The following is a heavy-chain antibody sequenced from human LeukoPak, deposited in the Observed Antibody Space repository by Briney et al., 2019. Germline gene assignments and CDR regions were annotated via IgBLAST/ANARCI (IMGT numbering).Heavy chain of an antibody. Sequence: GGSLRLSCAASGFTFSSYEMNWVRQAPGKGLEWVSYISSSGSTIYYADSVKGRFTISRDNAKNSLYLQMNSLRAEDTAVYYCARDQRDYDYWSGLVDIWGQGTMVTVSS. V-gene: IGHV3-48*03. CDR1: GFTFSSYE. CDR3: ARDQRDYDYWSGLVDI. D-gene: IGHD3-3*01. CDR2: ISSSGSTI. J-gene: IGHJ3*02.